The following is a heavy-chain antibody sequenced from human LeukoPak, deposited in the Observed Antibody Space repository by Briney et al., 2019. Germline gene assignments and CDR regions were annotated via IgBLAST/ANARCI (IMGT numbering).Heavy chain of an antibody. CDR1: GGSFSGYY. D-gene: IGHD1-26*01. CDR2: IYHSGST. Sequence: SETLSLTCAVYGGSFSGYYWSWIRQPPGKGLEWIGSIYHSGSTYYNPSLKSRVTISVDTSKNQFSLKLSSVTAADTAVYYCARRIVGATLDYWGQGTLVTVSS. CDR3: ARRIVGATLDY. V-gene: IGHV4-34*01. J-gene: IGHJ4*02.